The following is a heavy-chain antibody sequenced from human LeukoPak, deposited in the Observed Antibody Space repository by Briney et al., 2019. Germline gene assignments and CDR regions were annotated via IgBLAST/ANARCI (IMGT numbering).Heavy chain of an antibody. CDR1: GYTFTSYA. Sequence: ASVKVSCKASGYTFTSYAMNWVRQAPGQGLEWMGWINTNTGNPTYAQGFTGRFVFSLDTSVSTAYLQISSLKAEDTAVYYCARVQLRGVYYGMDVWGQGTTVTVSS. CDR3: ARVQLRGVYYGMDV. V-gene: IGHV7-4-1*02. D-gene: IGHD5-24*01. CDR2: INTNTGNP. J-gene: IGHJ6*02.